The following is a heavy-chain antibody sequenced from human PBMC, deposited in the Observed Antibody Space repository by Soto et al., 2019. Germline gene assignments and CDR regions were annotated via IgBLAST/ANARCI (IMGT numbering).Heavy chain of an antibody. CDR2: ISAYNGNT. CDR1: GYTFTSYG. CDR3: ARRGTKGGSGWYYFDY. J-gene: IGHJ4*02. V-gene: IGHV1-18*01. Sequence: GASVKVSCKASGYTFTSYGIRWVRQAPGHGLEWMGWISAYNGNTNYAQKLQGRVTMTTDTSTSTAYMELRSLRSDDTAVYYCARRGTKGGSGWYYFDYWGQGTLVTVSS. D-gene: IGHD6-19*01.